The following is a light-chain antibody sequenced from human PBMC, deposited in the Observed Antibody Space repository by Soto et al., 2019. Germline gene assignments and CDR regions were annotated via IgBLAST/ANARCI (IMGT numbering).Light chain of an antibody. CDR1: SSDVGGYNY. Sequence: QSALTQPASVSGSPGQSITISCTGTSSDVGGYNYVSWYQQHPGKAPKLMIYDVTNRPSGVSNRFSDSKSGNTASLTISGLQAEDEADYSCSSYTSSSTPLVFGGGTKLTVL. J-gene: IGLJ3*02. CDR3: SSYTSSSTPLV. V-gene: IGLV2-14*01. CDR2: DVT.